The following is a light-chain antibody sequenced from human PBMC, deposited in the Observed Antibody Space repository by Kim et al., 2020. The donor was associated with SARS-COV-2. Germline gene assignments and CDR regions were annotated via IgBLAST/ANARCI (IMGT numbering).Light chain of an antibody. V-gene: IGKV3-15*01. CDR1: QSVSRN. CDR2: GAS. CDR3: QQYNNWPPRYT. Sequence: EIVMTQSSATLSVSPGERATLSCRASQSVSRNLAWYQQKPGQAPRLLIYGASTRATGIPARFSGSGSGTEFTLTISSLQSEDFAVYYCQQYNNWPPRYTFGQGTKLEI. J-gene: IGKJ2*01.